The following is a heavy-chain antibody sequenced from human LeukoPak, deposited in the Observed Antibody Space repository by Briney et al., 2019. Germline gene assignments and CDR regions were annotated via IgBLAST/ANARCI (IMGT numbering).Heavy chain of an antibody. Sequence: GGSLRLSCAASGFTFSSYGIHWVRQAPGKGLEWVAFIRYDGRNKYYADSVKGRFTISRDNSKNTLYLQMNSLRAEDTAVYYCARVSRITMIVEAFDIWGQGTMVTVSS. D-gene: IGHD3-22*01. J-gene: IGHJ3*02. CDR1: GFTFSSYG. CDR3: ARVSRITMIVEAFDI. V-gene: IGHV3-30*02. CDR2: IRYDGRNK.